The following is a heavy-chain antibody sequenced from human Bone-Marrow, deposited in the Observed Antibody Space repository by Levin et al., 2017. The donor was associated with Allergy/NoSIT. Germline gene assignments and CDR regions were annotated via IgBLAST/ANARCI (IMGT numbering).Heavy chain of an antibody. V-gene: IGHV1-69*13. CDR3: AREGSDTAGYYAF. CDR1: GGTFRSYA. D-gene: IGHD3-22*01. Sequence: RASVKVSCKASGGTFRSYAITWVRQAPGLGLEWVGGIVPMFGTPNYAQNFQARVTITADESTNTAYMELRGLTSEDTAVYYCAREGSDTAGYYAFWGQGTRVTVSS. J-gene: IGHJ4*02. CDR2: IVPMFGTP.